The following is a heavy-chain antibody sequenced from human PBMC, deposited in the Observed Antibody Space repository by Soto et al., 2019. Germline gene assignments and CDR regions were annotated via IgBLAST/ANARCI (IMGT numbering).Heavy chain of an antibody. V-gene: IGHV3-30*03. J-gene: IGHJ4*02. Sequence: QVQLVASGGGLVQTGRSLRLSCAVSGFTVSTFGMQWVRQATGTGLEWMAVISRDGNTKFYADSVKGRFTISRDNSRNKLFLEMNSLRGDDMAVYYCTGEVASGYCGQGTLVTVSA. CDR3: TGEVASGY. D-gene: IGHD2-8*02. CDR2: ISRDGNTK. CDR1: GFTVSTFG.